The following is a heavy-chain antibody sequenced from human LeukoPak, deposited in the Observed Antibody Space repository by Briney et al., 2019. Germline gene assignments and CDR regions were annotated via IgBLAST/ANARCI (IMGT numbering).Heavy chain of an antibody. CDR1: GFTFSSYS. V-gene: IGHV3-21*01. D-gene: IGHD3-22*01. CDR3: ARDLYYDSSGYSADAFDI. J-gene: IGHJ3*02. Sequence: GGSLRLSCAASGFTFSSYSMNWVRQAPGKGLAWVSSISSSSSYIYYADSVKGRFTISRDNAKNSLYLQMNSLRAEDTAVYYCARDLYYDSSGYSADAFDIWGQGTMVTVSS. CDR2: ISSSSSYI.